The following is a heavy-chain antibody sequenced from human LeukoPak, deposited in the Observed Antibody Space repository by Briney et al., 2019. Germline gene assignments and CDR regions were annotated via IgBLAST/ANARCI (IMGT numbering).Heavy chain of an antibody. J-gene: IGHJ6*02. CDR3: ARHDEVYYGGMDV. Sequence: GESLKISCKGFGYSFTSYWIGWVRQMPGKGLEWMGIIYPGDSNTRYSPSFQGQVTISADKSISTAYLQWSSLKASDTAMYYCARHDEVYYGGMDVWGQGTTVTVS. V-gene: IGHV5-51*01. CDR1: GYSFTSYW. CDR2: IYPGDSNT.